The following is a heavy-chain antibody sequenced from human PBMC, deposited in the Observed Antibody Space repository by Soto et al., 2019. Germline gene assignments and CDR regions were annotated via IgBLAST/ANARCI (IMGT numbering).Heavy chain of an antibody. V-gene: IGHV3-48*02. CDR1: GFSFRSYS. CDR3: ARLGYSSSWYYFDY. D-gene: IGHD6-13*01. CDR2: ISSSSSTI. J-gene: IGHJ4*02. Sequence: GSLSLSCRVSGFSFRSYSMSCVRQAPGKGLGWVSYISSSSSTIYYADSVKGRFTISRDNAKNSLYLQMNSLRDEDTAVYYCARLGYSSSWYYFDYWGQGTLVTVSS.